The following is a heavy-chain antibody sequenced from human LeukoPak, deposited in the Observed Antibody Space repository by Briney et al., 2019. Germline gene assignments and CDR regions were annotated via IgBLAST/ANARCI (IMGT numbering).Heavy chain of an antibody. Sequence: SETLSLTCTVSGGSISSYYWSWIRQPPGKGLEWIGYIYYSGSTNYNPSLKSRVTISVDTSKNQFSLKLSSVTAADTAVYYGARVLGGGYAVLKGYGMDVWGQGTTVTVSS. CDR3: ARVLGGGYAVLKGYGMDV. J-gene: IGHJ6*02. D-gene: IGHD5-12*01. CDR1: GGSISSYY. V-gene: IGHV4-59*01. CDR2: IYYSGST.